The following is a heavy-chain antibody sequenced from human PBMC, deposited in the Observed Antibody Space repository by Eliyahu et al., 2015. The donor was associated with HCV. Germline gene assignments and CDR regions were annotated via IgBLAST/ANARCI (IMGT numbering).Heavy chain of an antibody. CDR3: ARDGNSGY. Sequence: EVQLVESGGGLVQPGGSLXXSXEASGFTFSSYEMNWVRQAPGKGLEWISYISSSGSIIYYADSVKGRFTISRDNAKNSLYLQMNSLRAEDTAVYYCARDGNSGYWGQGTPVTVSS. D-gene: IGHD3-10*01. J-gene: IGHJ4*02. CDR1: GFTFSSYE. CDR2: ISSSGSII. V-gene: IGHV3-48*03.